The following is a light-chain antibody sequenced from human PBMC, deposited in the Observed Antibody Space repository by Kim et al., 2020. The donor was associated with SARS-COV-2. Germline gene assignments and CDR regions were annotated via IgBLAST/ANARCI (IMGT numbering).Light chain of an antibody. CDR3: QQYNNWPPLT. CDR1: N. Sequence: NLAWYQVRPGQTPRLLIHGASTRATGIPARFSGSGSGTEFTLTISSLQSEEFAVYYCQQYNNWPPLTFGGGTKVDIK. J-gene: IGKJ4*01. CDR2: GAS. V-gene: IGKV3-15*01.